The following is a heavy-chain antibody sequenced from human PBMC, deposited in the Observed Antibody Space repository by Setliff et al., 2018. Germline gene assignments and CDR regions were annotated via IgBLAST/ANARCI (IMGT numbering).Heavy chain of an antibody. Sequence: GGSLRLSCAASGFTFNMYGMHWVRQAPGKGLEWVAFTRLDGNSKYCADSVKGRFTISRDNSKNTLYLQMNSLRGEDTAVYHCAKDPKYRGVWPHSAYFDYWGQGALVTVSS. CDR2: TRLDGNSK. D-gene: IGHD6-6*01. CDR3: AKDPKYRGVWPHSAYFDY. J-gene: IGHJ4*02. V-gene: IGHV3-30*02. CDR1: GFTFNMYG.